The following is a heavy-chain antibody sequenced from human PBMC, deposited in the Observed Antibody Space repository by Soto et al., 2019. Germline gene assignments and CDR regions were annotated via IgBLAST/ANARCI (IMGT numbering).Heavy chain of an antibody. D-gene: IGHD1-26*01. CDR1: GGTFSSYA. Sequence: GASVKVSCKASGGTFSSYAISWVRQAPGQGLEWMGGIIPIFGTANYAQKFQGRVTITADKSTSTAYMELSSLRSEDTAVYYCARATGSGTHSIDYWGQGTLVTVSS. CDR2: IIPIFGTA. J-gene: IGHJ4*02. V-gene: IGHV1-69*06. CDR3: ARATGSGTHSIDY.